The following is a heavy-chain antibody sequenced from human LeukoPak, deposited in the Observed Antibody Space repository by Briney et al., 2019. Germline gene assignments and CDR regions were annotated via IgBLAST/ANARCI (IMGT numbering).Heavy chain of an antibody. Sequence: ASVKVSCKVSGYTLTELSMHWVRQAPGKGLEWMGGFDPEDGETIYAQKFQGRVTMTEDTSTDTAYMELSSLRSEDTAVYYCATVSMWTVTTALDYWGQGTLVTVSS. CDR1: GYTLTELS. V-gene: IGHV1-24*01. J-gene: IGHJ4*02. CDR2: FDPEDGET. CDR3: ATVSMWTVTTALDY. D-gene: IGHD4-17*01.